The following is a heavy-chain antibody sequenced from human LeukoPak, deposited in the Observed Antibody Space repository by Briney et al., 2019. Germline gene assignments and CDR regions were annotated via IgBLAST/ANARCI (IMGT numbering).Heavy chain of an antibody. D-gene: IGHD6-19*01. CDR3: AKDRGISSGWTYYYYGIDV. CDR1: AFTFDDYA. V-gene: IGHV3-9*01. Sequence: GRSLSLSCAPSAFTFDDYATHSVRHAPGKSPGWVSGISWTGGSIGYADSVKGRFTISRDNAKNSLYLQMNSLRAEDTALYYCAKDRGISSGWTYYYYGIDVWGQGTTVTVSS. J-gene: IGHJ6*02. CDR2: ISWTGGSI.